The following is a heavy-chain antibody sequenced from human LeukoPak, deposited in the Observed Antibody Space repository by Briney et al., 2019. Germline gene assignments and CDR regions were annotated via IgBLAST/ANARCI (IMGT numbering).Heavy chain of an antibody. CDR3: AKEPSQGIAAARSFDY. J-gene: IGHJ4*02. D-gene: IGHD6-13*01. V-gene: IGHV3-9*01. CDR2: ISWNSGSI. Sequence: SRSLRLSCAASGFTFDDYAMHWVRQAPGKGLEWVSGISWNSGSIGYADSVKGRFTISRDNAKNSLYLQMNSLRAEDTALYYCAKEPSQGIAAARSFDYWGQGTLVTVSS. CDR1: GFTFDDYA.